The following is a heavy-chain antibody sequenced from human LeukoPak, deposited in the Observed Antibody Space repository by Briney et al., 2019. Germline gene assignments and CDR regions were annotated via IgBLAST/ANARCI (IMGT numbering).Heavy chain of an antibody. CDR2: ISPTGSTT. CDR3: ARDSSSSWYYFDY. D-gene: IGHD6-13*01. CDR1: GFSFSGHW. J-gene: IGHJ4*02. Sequence: GGSLRLSCTASGFSFSGHWMHWARQLPGKGLVWVSRISPTGSTTSYADSVKGRFTISRDNSKNTLYLQMNSLRAEDTAVYYCARDSSSSWYYFDYWGQGTLVTVSS. V-gene: IGHV3-74*01.